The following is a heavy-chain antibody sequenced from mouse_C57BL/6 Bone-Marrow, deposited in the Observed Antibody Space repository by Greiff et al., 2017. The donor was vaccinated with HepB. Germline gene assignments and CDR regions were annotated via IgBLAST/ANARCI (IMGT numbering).Heavy chain of an antibody. CDR2: INPNHGGT. CDR1: GYTFTDYN. Sequence: EVQLQQSGPELVKPGASVKIPCKASGYTFTDYNMDWVKQSHGKSLEWIGDINPNHGGTIYNQKFKGKATLTVDKSSSTAYMELRSLTSEDTAVYYCARGGWYYFDDWGQGTTLTVSS. D-gene: IGHD3-3*01. V-gene: IGHV1-18*01. J-gene: IGHJ2*01. CDR3: ARGGWYYFDD.